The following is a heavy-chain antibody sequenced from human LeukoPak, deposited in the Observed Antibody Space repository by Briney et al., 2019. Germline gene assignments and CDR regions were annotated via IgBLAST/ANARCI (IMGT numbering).Heavy chain of an antibody. D-gene: IGHD1-26*01. CDR1: GGSFSGYY. Sequence: SETLSLTCAVYGGSFSGYYWSWIRQPPGKGLEWIGEINHSGSTNYNPSLKSRFTISVDTSKNQFSLKLSSVTAADTAVYYCARGKTPYRFDYWGQGTLVTVSS. V-gene: IGHV4-34*01. CDR3: ARGKTPYRFDY. CDR2: INHSGST. J-gene: IGHJ4*02.